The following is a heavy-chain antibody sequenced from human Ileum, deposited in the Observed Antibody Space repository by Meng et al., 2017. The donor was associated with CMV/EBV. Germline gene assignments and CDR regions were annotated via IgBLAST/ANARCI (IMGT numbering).Heavy chain of an antibody. D-gene: IGHD6-19*01. CDR2: ADTSGNR. Sequence: GSLRLSRTVSGDSLTTSFWSWIRQPPGKGLEWIGYADTSGNRSHSPSLKSRVTMSLDMSKNHFSLSLQSVTAADTAVYYCAKGGGWFLHWGQGTRVTVSS. CDR1: GDSLTTSF. V-gene: IGHV4-59*01. CDR3: AKGGGWFLH. J-gene: IGHJ1*01.